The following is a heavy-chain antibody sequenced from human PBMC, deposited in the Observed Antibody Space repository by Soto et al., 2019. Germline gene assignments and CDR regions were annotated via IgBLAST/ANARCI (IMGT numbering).Heavy chain of an antibody. D-gene: IGHD6-19*01. CDR1: GYTFTSYY. CDR3: ARVWRDSSGYKRGSWFDP. Sequence: GASVKVYCKASGYTFTSYYMHWVRQAPGQGLEWMGIINPSGGSTSYAQKFQGRVTMTRDTSTSTVYMELSSLRSEDTAVYYCARVWRDSSGYKRGSWFDPWGQGTLVTVSS. V-gene: IGHV1-46*01. CDR2: INPSGGST. J-gene: IGHJ5*02.